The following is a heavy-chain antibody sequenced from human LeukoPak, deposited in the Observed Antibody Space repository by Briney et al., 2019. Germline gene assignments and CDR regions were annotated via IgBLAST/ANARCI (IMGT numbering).Heavy chain of an antibody. V-gene: IGHV3-48*01. Sequence: GGSLRLSCAASGFTFGIYAMNWVRQAPGKGLEWVSYIGPSGSNIYYADSVKGRFTISRDNAKDSLYLQMNSLRAEDTAVYYCAELGITMIGGVWGKGTTVTISS. CDR1: GFTFGIYA. CDR3: AELGITMIGGV. CDR2: IGPSGSNI. D-gene: IGHD3-10*02. J-gene: IGHJ6*04.